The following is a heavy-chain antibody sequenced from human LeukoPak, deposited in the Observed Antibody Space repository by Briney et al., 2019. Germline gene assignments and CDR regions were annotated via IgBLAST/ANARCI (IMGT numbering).Heavy chain of an antibody. D-gene: IGHD2-2*01. CDR1: GLTFSSYG. J-gene: IGHJ6*03. CDR2: IRYDGSKK. Sequence: PGGSLRLSCAASGLTFSSYGMHWVRQAPGKGLEWVAFIRYDGSKKYYADSVKGRFTISRDNSKNTLYLQMNSLRAEDTAVYYCAKDSYHCSSSSCPTNFYYMDVWGKGTTVTVSS. V-gene: IGHV3-30*02. CDR3: AKDSYHCSSSSCPTNFYYMDV.